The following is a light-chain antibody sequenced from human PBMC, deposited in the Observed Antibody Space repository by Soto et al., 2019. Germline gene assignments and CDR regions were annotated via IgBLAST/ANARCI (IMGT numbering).Light chain of an antibody. CDR2: DAS. V-gene: IGKV3-11*01. J-gene: IGKJ4*01. CDR3: QQRNSWPLT. CDR1: QSVSKY. Sequence: ETVLTQSPVTLSLSPGERATLSCRASQSVSKYLAWYQQKPGQAPRLLIYDASNSATGIPATFSGSGSATGYTLTISSLEPEDFAVYYCQQRNSWPLTFGGGTKVEMK.